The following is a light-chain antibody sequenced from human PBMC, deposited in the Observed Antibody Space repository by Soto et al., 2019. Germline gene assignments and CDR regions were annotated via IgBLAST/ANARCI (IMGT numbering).Light chain of an antibody. CDR3: QKVSGYPLS. V-gene: IGKV1-9*01. J-gene: IGKJ4*01. CDR2: AAF. CDR1: QGINSH. Sequence: DIQLTQSPSFLSASVGDRVTITCRASQGINSHLAWYQQEPGKAPKLLIYAAFFLQSGVPSRFSGSASGTEFTLTISSLPPEDFATSHCQKVSGYPLSFGVGTKVDIK.